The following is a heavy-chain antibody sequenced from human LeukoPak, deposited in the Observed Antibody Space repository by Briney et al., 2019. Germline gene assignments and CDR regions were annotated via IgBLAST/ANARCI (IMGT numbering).Heavy chain of an antibody. D-gene: IGHD1-26*01. CDR1: GFTFSSYS. CDR3: ARKTDTTVGGDY. J-gene: IGHJ4*02. V-gene: IGHV3-21*04. Sequence: PGGSLRLSCAASGFTFSSYSMNWVRQAPGKGLEWVSSISSSSSYIYYADSVKGRFTISRDNAKNSLYLQMNSLRAEDTAVYYCARKTDTTVGGDYWGRGTLVTVSS. CDR2: ISSSSSYI.